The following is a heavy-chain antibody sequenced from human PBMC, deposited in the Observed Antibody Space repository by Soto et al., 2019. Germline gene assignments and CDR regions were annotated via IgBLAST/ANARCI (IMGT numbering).Heavy chain of an antibody. D-gene: IGHD3-22*01. Sequence: SVKVSCKASGGTFSSYAISWVRQAPGQGLEWMGGIILIFGTANYAQKFQGRVTITADESTSTAYMELSSLRSEDTAVYYCARAGSRYYDSSGYTFYFDYWGQGTLVTVSS. CDR2: IILIFGTA. V-gene: IGHV1-69*13. CDR3: ARAGSRYYDSSGYTFYFDY. J-gene: IGHJ4*02. CDR1: GGTFSSYA.